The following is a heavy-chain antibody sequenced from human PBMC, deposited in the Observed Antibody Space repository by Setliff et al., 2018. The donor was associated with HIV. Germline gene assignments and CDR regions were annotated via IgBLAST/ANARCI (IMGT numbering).Heavy chain of an antibody. CDR2: ISAYDGNT. V-gene: IGHV1-18*01. CDR3: ARDPSRWVQPVTRITAFDI. J-gene: IGHJ3*02. CDR1: GYTFTSYG. D-gene: IGHD5-18*01. Sequence: ASVKVSCKASGYTFTSYGIRWVRQATGQGLEWMGWISAYDGNTDQAQRFRDRVTMTTDTSTRTAYMELRSLRSEDTAVSYCARDPSRWVQPVTRITAFDIWGQGTMVTVSS.